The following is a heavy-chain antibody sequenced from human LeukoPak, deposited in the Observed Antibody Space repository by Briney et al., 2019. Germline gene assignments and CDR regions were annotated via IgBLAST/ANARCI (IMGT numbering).Heavy chain of an antibody. J-gene: IGHJ4*02. Sequence: GGSLRLSCAASGFTFSSYGMHWVRQAPGKGLEWVAVISYDGSNKYYADSVKGRFTISRDNSKNTLYLQMNSLRAEDTAVYYCAKDLLSSNWGQGALVTVSS. D-gene: IGHD6-13*01. CDR1: GFTFSSYG. CDR2: ISYDGSNK. V-gene: IGHV3-30*18. CDR3: AKDLLSSN.